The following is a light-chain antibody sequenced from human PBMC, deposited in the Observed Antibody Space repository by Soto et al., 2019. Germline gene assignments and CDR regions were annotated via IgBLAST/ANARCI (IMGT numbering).Light chain of an antibody. CDR3: QQYNTWSPLT. J-gene: IGKJ4*01. V-gene: IGKV3-15*01. CDR2: GAS. Sequence: EIVVTQSPATLSVSPGERATLSCRASQSVSNNLAWYQQKPGQAPRLLIYGASTRATGIPARFSGSGSGTEFTLTISSLQSEDFAVYYCQQYNTWSPLTFGGGTKVETK. CDR1: QSVSNN.